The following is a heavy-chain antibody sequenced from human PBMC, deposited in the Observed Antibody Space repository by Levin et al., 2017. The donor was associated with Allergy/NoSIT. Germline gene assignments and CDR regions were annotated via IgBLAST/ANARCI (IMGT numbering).Heavy chain of an antibody. V-gene: IGHV3-23*01. CDR1: GFAFSSYA. Sequence: GESLKISCAASGFAFSSYAMNWVRQAPGKGLEWVSGISGSGGGTYYADSVQGRFTISRDNSKNTLYLQMNSLRAEDTAVYFCAKGGYYSDNSAYYQLAKTFECWGQGTLLTVSS. D-gene: IGHD3-22*01. CDR3: AKGGYYSDNSAYYQLAKTFEC. J-gene: IGHJ4*02. CDR2: ISGSGGGT.